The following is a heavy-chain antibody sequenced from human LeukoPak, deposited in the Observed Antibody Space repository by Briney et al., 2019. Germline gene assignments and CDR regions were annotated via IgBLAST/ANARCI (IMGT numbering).Heavy chain of an antibody. Sequence: GGSLRLSCAASGFTFSNFAMSWVRQAPGEGLEWVSAMSSVTYYADSVKGRFTISRDDSKSTLFLQMNSLRAGDTAVYYCAKAFFSGSGGNHKHFDSWGQGTLVTVSS. D-gene: IGHD3-10*01. CDR3: AKAFFSGSGGNHKHFDS. V-gene: IGHV3-23*01. CDR1: GFTFSNFA. CDR2: MSSVT. J-gene: IGHJ4*02.